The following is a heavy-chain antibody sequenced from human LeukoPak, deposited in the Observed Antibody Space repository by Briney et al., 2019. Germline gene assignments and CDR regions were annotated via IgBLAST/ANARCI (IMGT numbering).Heavy chain of an antibody. D-gene: IGHD3-10*01. V-gene: IGHV3-23*01. CDR2: ISGSGGST. CDR3: TTKGYGSGIFRDF. CDR1: GFTFSSYG. J-gene: IGHJ4*01. Sequence: GGSLRLSCAASGFTFSSYGMSWVRQAPGKGLEWVSAISGSGGSTYYADSVKGRFTISRDNSKNTLYLQMNSLRAEDTAVYYCTTKGYGSGIFRDFWGQGTLVTVSS.